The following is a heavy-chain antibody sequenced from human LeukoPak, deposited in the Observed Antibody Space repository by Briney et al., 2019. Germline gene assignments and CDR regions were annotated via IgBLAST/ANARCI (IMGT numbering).Heavy chain of an antibody. Sequence: ASVKVSCKTSGYTFTTCAVHWVRQAPGQRLEWMGWIHADSGNTKYSQKLQGRVAVARDTSASTIYMELTSLRIEDTAVYFCTIGLAGDWDAFDIWGLGTMVTVSS. CDR1: GYTFTTCA. V-gene: IGHV1-3*01. D-gene: IGHD6-19*01. J-gene: IGHJ3*02. CDR2: IHADSGNT. CDR3: TIGLAGDWDAFDI.